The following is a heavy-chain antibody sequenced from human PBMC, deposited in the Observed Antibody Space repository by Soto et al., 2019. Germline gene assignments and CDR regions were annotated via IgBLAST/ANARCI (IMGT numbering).Heavy chain of an antibody. CDR3: ARGRQGSSWTFDY. D-gene: IGHD6-13*01. V-gene: IGHV4-34*01. Sequence: SETLSLTCAVYGGSFSGYYWSWIRQPPGKGLEWIGEINHSGSTNYNPSLKSRVTISVDTSKNQFSLKLSSVTAADTAVYYCARGRQGSSWTFDYWGQGTLVTVSS. CDR2: INHSGST. J-gene: IGHJ4*02. CDR1: GGSFSGYY.